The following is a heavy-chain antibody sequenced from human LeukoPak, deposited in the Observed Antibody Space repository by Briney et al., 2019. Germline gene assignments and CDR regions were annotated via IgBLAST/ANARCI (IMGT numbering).Heavy chain of an antibody. CDR3: ARDEEYYDYVWGSYRSDY. CDR1: GFTFGNFA. Sequence: GGSLRLSCTTSGFTFGNFAMHWVRQAPGKGLEWVAVISYDGSNKYYADSVKGRFTISRDNSKNTLYLQMNSLRAEDTAVYYCARDEEYYDYVWGSYRSDYWGQGTLVTVSS. D-gene: IGHD3-16*02. J-gene: IGHJ4*02. V-gene: IGHV3-30*19. CDR2: ISYDGSNK.